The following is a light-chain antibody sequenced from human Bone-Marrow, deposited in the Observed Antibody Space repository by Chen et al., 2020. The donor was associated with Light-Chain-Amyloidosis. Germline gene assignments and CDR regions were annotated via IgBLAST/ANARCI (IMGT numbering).Light chain of an antibody. CDR3: SSYTITNTLV. CDR2: EVT. Sequence: QSALTPPASVSGSPGQSITISCTGTSSDVGGDNHVSWYQQHPDKPPQLMIYEVTNRPSWVHDRFSGSKSDNTASVTISGLQPEDEADYFCSSYTITNTLVFGSGTRVTVL. V-gene: IGLV2-14*01. CDR1: SSDVGGDNH. J-gene: IGLJ1*01.